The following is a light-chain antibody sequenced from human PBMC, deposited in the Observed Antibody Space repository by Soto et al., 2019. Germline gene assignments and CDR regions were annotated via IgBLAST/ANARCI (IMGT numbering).Light chain of an antibody. CDR2: KAS. CDR3: QQYNSWPPIT. CDR1: QSISSW. J-gene: IGKJ5*01. Sequence: DIQMTQSPSTLSASVGDRVTITCRASQSISSWLAWYQQKPGKAPKLLIYKASGLESGVPSRFSGSGSGTEFTLTISSLQSEDFVVYYCQQYNSWPPITFGQGTRLEIK. V-gene: IGKV1-5*03.